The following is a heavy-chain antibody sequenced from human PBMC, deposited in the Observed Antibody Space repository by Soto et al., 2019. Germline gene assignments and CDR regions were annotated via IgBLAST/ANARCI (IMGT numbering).Heavy chain of an antibody. J-gene: IGHJ4*02. Sequence: GGSLRLSCAASGFTFSSYWMHWVRQAPGKGLVWVSRINSDGSSTSYADSVKGRFTISRDNAKNTLYLQMNSLRAEDTAVYYCARVGPVAGTYYFDYWGQGTLVTVSS. CDR3: ARVGPVAGTYYFDY. CDR2: INSDGSST. D-gene: IGHD6-19*01. CDR1: GFTFSSYW. V-gene: IGHV3-74*01.